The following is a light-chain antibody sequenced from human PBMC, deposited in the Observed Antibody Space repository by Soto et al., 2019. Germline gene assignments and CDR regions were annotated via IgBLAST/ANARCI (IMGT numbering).Light chain of an antibody. J-gene: IGKJ1*01. CDR3: QQYGGSHWT. CDR2: GAS. Sequence: EVVLTQSPGVLSLSPGEIVTLSCRASQSVSSSYLAWYQQKPGQAPRLLIYGASSRAIDIPRRFSGSGSGTDCTLTIGGLEPEDVAVYFCQQYGGSHWTFGQGTKVEIK. CDR1: QSVSSSY. V-gene: IGKV3-20*01.